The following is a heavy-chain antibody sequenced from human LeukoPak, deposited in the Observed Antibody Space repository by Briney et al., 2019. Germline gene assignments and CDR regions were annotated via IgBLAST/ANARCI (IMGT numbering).Heavy chain of an antibody. CDR1: GGSFSSGRYY. Sequence: PSETLSLTCTVSGGSFSSGRYYWSWIRQPPGKGLEWIGYIYYSGSTNYNPSLKSRVTISVDTSKNQFSLKLSSVTAADTAVYYCAREQGGGYNSDYWGQGTLVIVSS. V-gene: IGHV4-61*01. D-gene: IGHD5-24*01. J-gene: IGHJ4*02. CDR2: IYYSGST. CDR3: AREQGGGYNSDY.